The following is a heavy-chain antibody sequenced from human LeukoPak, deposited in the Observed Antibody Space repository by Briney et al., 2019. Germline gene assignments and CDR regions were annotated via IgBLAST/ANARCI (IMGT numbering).Heavy chain of an antibody. CDR1: GFTFSSYA. CDR3: ATQKIVVVTTFDY. Sequence: GGSLRLSCAASGFTFSSYAMSWVRQAPGKGLEWVSAISGSGGSTYYADSVKGRFTISRDNSKNTLYLQMNGLRAEDTAVYYCATQKIVVVTTFDYWGQGTLVTVSS. D-gene: IGHD3-22*01. CDR2: ISGSGGST. V-gene: IGHV3-23*01. J-gene: IGHJ4*02.